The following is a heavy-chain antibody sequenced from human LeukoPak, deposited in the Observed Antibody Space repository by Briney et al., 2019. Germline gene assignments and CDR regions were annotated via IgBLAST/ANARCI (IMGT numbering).Heavy chain of an antibody. CDR3: ARDRDRMVQGVTALFDY. D-gene: IGHD3-10*01. V-gene: IGHV1-18*04. CDR1: GYTFTTYG. J-gene: IGHJ4*02. Sequence: ASVKVSCKTSGYTFTTYGISWVRQAPGQGLEWMGWISGSNGNTKYAQKVQGRVTMTTDTSTTTAYTEVRSLRSDDTAVYYCARDRDRMVQGVTALFDYWGQGTLVTVSS. CDR2: ISGSNGNT.